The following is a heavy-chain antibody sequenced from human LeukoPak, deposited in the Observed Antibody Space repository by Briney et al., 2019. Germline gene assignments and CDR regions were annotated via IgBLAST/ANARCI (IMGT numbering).Heavy chain of an antibody. CDR3: AREVAARRLGSWFDP. J-gene: IGHJ5*02. CDR2: ISYDGSNK. V-gene: IGHV3-30-3*01. D-gene: IGHD6-6*01. CDR1: GFTFSSYA. Sequence: GGSLRLSCAASGFTFSSYAMHWVRQAPGKGLEWVAVISYDGSNKYYADSVKGRFTISRDYSKNTLYLQMNSLRAEDTAVYYCAREVAARRLGSWFDPWGQGTLVTVSS.